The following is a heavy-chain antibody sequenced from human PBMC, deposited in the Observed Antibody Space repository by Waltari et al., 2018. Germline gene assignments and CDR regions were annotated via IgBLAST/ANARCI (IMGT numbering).Heavy chain of an antibody. CDR3: LAGGPADATD. D-gene: IGHD2-8*02. Sequence: EVQLVASGGGLVQPGGSLRSSCATSGFLFTSYWMTWVRQAPGKGLEWVANINRDGSETRYVDSVKGRFTISRDNAERSLYLQMNSLRAEDTAVYYCLAGGPADATDWGQGTPVTVSS. CDR1: GFLFTSYW. CDR2: INRDGSET. V-gene: IGHV3-7*01. J-gene: IGHJ4*02.